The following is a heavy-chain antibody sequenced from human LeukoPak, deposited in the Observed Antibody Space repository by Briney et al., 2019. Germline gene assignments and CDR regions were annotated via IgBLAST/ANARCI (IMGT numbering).Heavy chain of an antibody. V-gene: IGHV3-30*02. Sequence: GGSLRLSCAASGFTFSSYGMHWVRQAPGKGLEWVAFIRYDGSNKYYADSVKGRFTISRDNSKNTLYLQMNSLRAEDTAVYYCAKDLRVNSWSWGGWFDPWGKGTLVTFSS. D-gene: IGHD4-23*01. CDR1: GFTFSSYG. CDR2: IRYDGSNK. CDR3: AKDLRVNSWSWGGWFDP. J-gene: IGHJ5*02.